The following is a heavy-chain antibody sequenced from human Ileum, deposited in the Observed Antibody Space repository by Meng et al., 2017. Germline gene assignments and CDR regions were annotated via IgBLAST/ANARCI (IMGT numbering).Heavy chain of an antibody. D-gene: IGHD3-22*01. V-gene: IGHV4-61*01. J-gene: IGHJ4*02. CDR3: ARGHYDKYFDS. CDR2: MYFSGST. CDR1: GGSVNTGSYY. Sequence: QAQMQEAGPGLGRPSETLSLTCTISGGSVNTGSYYWSWIRQPPGKGLEWIGYMYFSGSTKYNASLKSRVSISVDTSKKQFSLNLTSVTAADTAVYYCARGHYDKYFDSWGQGTLVTVSS.